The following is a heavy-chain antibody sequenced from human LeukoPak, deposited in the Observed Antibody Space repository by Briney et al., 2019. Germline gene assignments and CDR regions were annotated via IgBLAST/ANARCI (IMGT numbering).Heavy chain of an antibody. D-gene: IGHD3-9*01. CDR3: ARIPGAKYYDILTGSDDAFDI. V-gene: IGHV4-38-2*02. CDR1: GYSISSGYY. Sequence: SETLSLTCTVSGYSISSGYYWGWIRQPPGEGLEWIGSIYHSGSTYYNPSLKSRVTISVDTSKNQFSLKLSSVTAADTAVYYCARIPGAKYYDILTGSDDAFDIWGQGTMVTVSS. J-gene: IGHJ3*02. CDR2: IYHSGST.